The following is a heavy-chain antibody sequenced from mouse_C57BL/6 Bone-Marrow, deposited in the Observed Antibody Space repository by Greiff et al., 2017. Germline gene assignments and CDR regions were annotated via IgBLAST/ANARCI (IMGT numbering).Heavy chain of an antibody. J-gene: IGHJ3*01. CDR2: INPNNGGT. D-gene: IGHD2-3*01. Sequence: EVQLQQSGPELVKPGASVKISCKASGYTFTDYYMNWVKQSHGKSLEWIGDINPNNGGTSYNQKFKGKATLNVDKSSITAYMELRSLTSEDSAVYYCANDGYYWFAYWGQGTLVTVSA. CDR1: GYTFTDYY. V-gene: IGHV1-26*01. CDR3: ANDGYYWFAY.